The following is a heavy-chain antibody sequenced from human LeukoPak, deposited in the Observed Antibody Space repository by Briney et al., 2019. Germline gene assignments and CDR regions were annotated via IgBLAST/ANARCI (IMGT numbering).Heavy chain of an antibody. V-gene: IGHV3-30*02. Sequence: GGSLRLSCAASGFTFSSYSMNWVRQAPGKGLEWVAFIRYDGSNKYYADSVKGRFTISRDNSKNTLYLQMNSLRAEDTAVYYCAKDLRYYDSSGYYGFDYWGQGTLVTVSS. CDR2: IRYDGSNK. J-gene: IGHJ4*02. CDR1: GFTFSSYS. D-gene: IGHD3-22*01. CDR3: AKDLRYYDSSGYYGFDY.